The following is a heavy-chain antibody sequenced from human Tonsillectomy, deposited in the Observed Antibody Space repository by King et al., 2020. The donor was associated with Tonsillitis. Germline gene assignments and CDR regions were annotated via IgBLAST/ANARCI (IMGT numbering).Heavy chain of an antibody. Sequence: TLKESGATLVQPTQTLKLTCNVSGFSLTTSGVGVGWIRQPTGKAPEWLALSDWDDDKRYSPSLKSRLTITKDTSKNEVVLTMTDMDPMDTATYYCALMCIFTIFGLVTQGCWFHPWGQGTLVSVSS. CDR3: ALMCIFTIFGLVTQGCWFHP. V-gene: IGHV2-5*02. D-gene: IGHD3/OR15-3a*01. CDR2: SDWDDDK. J-gene: IGHJ5*02. CDR1: GFSLTTSGVG.